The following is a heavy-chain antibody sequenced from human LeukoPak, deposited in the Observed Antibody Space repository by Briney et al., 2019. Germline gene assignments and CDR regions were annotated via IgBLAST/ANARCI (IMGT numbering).Heavy chain of an antibody. CDR2: IYSGGST. J-gene: IGHJ4*02. V-gene: IGHV3-53*01. D-gene: IGHD6-19*01. Sequence: GGSLRLSCAASGFTVSSNYMSWVRQAPGKGLEWVSVIYSGGSTYYADSVKGRFTISRDNSKNTLYLQMNSLRAEDTATYFCAKARYNNGWDYFDYWGLGTLVTVSS. CDR3: AKARYNNGWDYFDY. CDR1: GFTVSSNY.